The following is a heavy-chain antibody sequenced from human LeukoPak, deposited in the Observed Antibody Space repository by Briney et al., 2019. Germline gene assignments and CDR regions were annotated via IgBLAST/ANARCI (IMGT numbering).Heavy chain of an antibody. CDR2: LSASGGTT. CDR1: EFTFSDYA. D-gene: IGHD6-19*01. Sequence: GGSLRLSCEASEFTFSDYAMSWVRQAPGKGLEWVSALSASGGTTYYADFVKGRFTVSRDNSKSTLHLQMYNLRVEDTAVYYCARDRAPGIAVAGSKFGFDYWGQGSLVTVSS. CDR3: ARDRAPGIAVAGSKFGFDY. V-gene: IGHV3-23*01. J-gene: IGHJ4*02.